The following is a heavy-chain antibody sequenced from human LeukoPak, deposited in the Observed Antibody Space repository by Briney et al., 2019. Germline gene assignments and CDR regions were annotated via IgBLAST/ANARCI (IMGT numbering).Heavy chain of an antibody. Sequence: ASVKVSCKASGGTFSMYAISWVRQAPGQGREWMGRVIPIFGTPNYAQKFQGRVTISADKSTNTAYMEVTSLRSEDTAVYYCARGDYYDSSGLFDYWGQGTLVTVSS. CDR2: VIPIFGTP. D-gene: IGHD3-22*01. V-gene: IGHV1-69*06. CDR1: GGTFSMYA. J-gene: IGHJ4*02. CDR3: ARGDYYDSSGLFDY.